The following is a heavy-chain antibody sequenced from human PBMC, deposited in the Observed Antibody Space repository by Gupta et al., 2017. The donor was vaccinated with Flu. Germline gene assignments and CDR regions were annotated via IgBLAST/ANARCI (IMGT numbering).Heavy chain of an antibody. V-gene: IGHV4-39*01. CDR2: IYYSGST. CDR3: ANTKWMNDGLAT. CDR1: VGSISSSSYY. D-gene: IGHD1-1*01. Sequence: LTCTFCVGSISSSSYYWGWIRQPPGTGLEWIGSIYYSGSTYYNPSLKSRVTISVDTSKNQFTLKLSSVTAAEKAVYDFANTKWMNDGLATGGQGTMVTVSS. J-gene: IGHJ4*02.